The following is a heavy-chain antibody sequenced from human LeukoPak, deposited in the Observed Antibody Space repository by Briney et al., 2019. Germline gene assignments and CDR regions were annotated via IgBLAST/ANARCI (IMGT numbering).Heavy chain of an antibody. CDR2: ISYDGSNK. V-gene: IGHV3-30*18. CDR1: GFTFSSYG. J-gene: IGHJ5*02. CDR3: AKDRRGLYYYGSGSYPRFDP. Sequence: GGSLRLSCAASGFTFSSYGMHWVRQAPGKGLEWVAVISYDGSNKYYADSVKGRFTISRDNSKNTLYLQMNSLRAEDTAVYYCAKDRRGLYYYGSGSYPRFDPWGQGTLVTV. D-gene: IGHD3-10*01.